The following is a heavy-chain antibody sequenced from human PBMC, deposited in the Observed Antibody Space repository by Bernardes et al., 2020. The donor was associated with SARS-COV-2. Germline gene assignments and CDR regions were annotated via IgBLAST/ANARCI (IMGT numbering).Heavy chain of an antibody. V-gene: IGHV4-59*01. D-gene: IGHD1-20*01. J-gene: IGHJ6*02. CDR3: ARYRGYNWNYYYYYGMDV. CDR1: GGSISSYY. Sequence: SETLSLTCTVSGGSISSYYWSWIRQPPGKGLEWIGYIYYSGITNYNPSLKSRVTISVDTSKNQFSLKLSSVTAADTAVYYFARYRGYNWNYYYYYGMDVWGQGTTVTVSS. CDR2: IYYSGIT.